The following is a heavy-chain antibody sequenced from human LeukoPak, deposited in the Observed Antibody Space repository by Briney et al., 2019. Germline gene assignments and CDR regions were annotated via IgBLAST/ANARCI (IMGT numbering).Heavy chain of an antibody. J-gene: IGHJ3*02. V-gene: IGHV3-21*01. Sequence: GGSLRLSCAACGFTFSSYSMNWVRQAPGKGLEWVSSISSSSSYIYYADSVKGRFTISRDNAKNSLYLQMNSLRAEDTAVYYCARDSRADAFDIWGQGTMVTVSS. CDR2: ISSSSSYI. CDR3: ARDSRADAFDI. CDR1: GFTFSSYS.